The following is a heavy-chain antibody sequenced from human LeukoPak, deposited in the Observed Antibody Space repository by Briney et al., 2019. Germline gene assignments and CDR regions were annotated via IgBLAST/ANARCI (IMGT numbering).Heavy chain of an antibody. Sequence: GGSLRLSCAASGFTFSTYEMKGVRQAPGKGLEGVLYISGSGSPIYYADFVKGRFTISRDNAKNSLSLQMNSPRAYDTAIYFCVTHSSSADYWGQGTLVTVSS. CDR2: ISGSGSPI. D-gene: IGHD6-6*01. J-gene: IGHJ4*02. CDR3: VTHSSSADY. V-gene: IGHV3-48*03. CDR1: GFTFSTYE.